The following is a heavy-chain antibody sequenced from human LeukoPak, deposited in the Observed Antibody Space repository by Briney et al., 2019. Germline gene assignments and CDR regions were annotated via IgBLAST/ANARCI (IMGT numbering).Heavy chain of an antibody. D-gene: IGHD5-24*01. Sequence: SETLSLTCTVSGYSISSGYYWGWIRQPPGKGLEWIGSIYHSGSTYYNPSLKSRVTISVDKSKNQFSLKLSSVTAADTAVYYCARGQRWLQLRGAFDIWGQGTMVTVSS. CDR3: ARGQRWLQLRGAFDI. V-gene: IGHV4-38-2*02. CDR2: IYHSGST. J-gene: IGHJ3*02. CDR1: GYSISSGYY.